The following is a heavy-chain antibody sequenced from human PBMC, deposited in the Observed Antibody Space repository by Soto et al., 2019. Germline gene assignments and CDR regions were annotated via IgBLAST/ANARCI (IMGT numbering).Heavy chain of an antibody. Sequence: SGGSLRLSCAASGFTFSSYSMNWVRQAPGKGLEWVSYITSSSSTIYYADSVKGRFTISRNNAKSSLFLQMNSLRAEDTAVYYCARDQGLHPFDYWGQGTLVTVSS. V-gene: IGHV3-48*01. CDR3: ARDQGLHPFDY. CDR2: ITSSSSTI. J-gene: IGHJ4*02. CDR1: GFTFSSYS.